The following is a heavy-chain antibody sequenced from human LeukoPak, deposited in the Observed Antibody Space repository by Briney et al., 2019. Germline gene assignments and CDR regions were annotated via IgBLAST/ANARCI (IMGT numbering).Heavy chain of an antibody. D-gene: IGHD6-13*01. CDR2: ISSSSSYI. V-gene: IGHV3-21*01. CDR1: GFTFSSYS. Sequence: PGGSLRLSCAASGFTFSSYSMNWVRQAPGKGPEWVSSISSSSSYIYYADSVKGRFTISRDNAKNSLYLQMNSLRAEDTAVYYCARDVRDYSSSWELYFDYWGQGTLVTVSS. CDR3: ARDVRDYSSSWELYFDY. J-gene: IGHJ4*02.